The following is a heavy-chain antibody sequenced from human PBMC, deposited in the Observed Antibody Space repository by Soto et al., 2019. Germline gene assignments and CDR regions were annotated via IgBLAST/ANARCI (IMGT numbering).Heavy chain of an antibody. CDR1: GGSVNSSIYY. J-gene: IGHJ5*02. Sequence: SETLSLTCTVSGGSVNSSIYYWSWIRQAPGKGLQWIGSIFYNGGSYYNPSLKSRVTAFVDTSKNLFSLKVTSVTATDTGLYLCARQTITVTNWFDPWGPGTLVTVSS. CDR2: IFYNGGS. CDR3: ARQTITVTNWFDP. V-gene: IGHV4-39*01. D-gene: IGHD3-3*01.